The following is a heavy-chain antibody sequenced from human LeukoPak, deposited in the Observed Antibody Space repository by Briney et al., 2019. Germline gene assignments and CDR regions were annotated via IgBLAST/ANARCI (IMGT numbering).Heavy chain of an antibody. Sequence: SVKVSCKASGGTFSSYAISWVRQAPGQGLEWMGGIIPIFGTANYAQKFQGRVTITADGSTSTAYMELSSLRSEDTAVYYCARVQYYYDSSGYYPPETYYFGYWGQGTLVTVSS. CDR1: GGTFSSYA. V-gene: IGHV1-69*13. CDR2: IIPIFGTA. D-gene: IGHD3-22*01. J-gene: IGHJ4*02. CDR3: ARVQYYYDSSGYYPPETYYFGY.